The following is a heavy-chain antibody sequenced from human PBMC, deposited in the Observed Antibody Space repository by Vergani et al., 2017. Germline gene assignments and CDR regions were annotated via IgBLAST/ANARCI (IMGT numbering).Heavy chain of an antibody. D-gene: IGHD1-14*01. J-gene: IGHJ6*02. Sequence: LEESGGGSVKPGGSLRLSCAASGFKFSDHYMSWIRQAPGKGLEWVSHISPGASTVAYTDSVTGRFTISRNNDNNSLTLDMTTLRVQDTAVYYCAENPGISPTRRYYAIDVWGQGTTVTVSS. CDR3: AENPGISPTRRYYAIDV. CDR1: GFKFSDHY. V-gene: IGHV3-11*04. CDR2: ISPGASTV.